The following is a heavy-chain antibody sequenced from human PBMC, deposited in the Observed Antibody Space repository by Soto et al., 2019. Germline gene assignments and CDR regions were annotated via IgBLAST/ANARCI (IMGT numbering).Heavy chain of an antibody. V-gene: IGHV3-30*18. CDR1: GFTFSSYG. D-gene: IGHD4-17*01. Sequence: GGSLRLSCAASGFTFSSYGMHWVRQAPGKGLEWVAVISYDGSNKYYADSVKGRFTISRDNSKNTLYLQMNSLRAEDTAVYYCAKFPYDYGDYSNLGYFQHWGQGTLVTVSS. CDR2: ISYDGSNK. J-gene: IGHJ1*01. CDR3: AKFPYDYGDYSNLGYFQH.